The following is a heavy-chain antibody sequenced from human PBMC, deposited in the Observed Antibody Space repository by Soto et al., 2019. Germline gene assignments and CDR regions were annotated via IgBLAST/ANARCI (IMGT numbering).Heavy chain of an antibody. V-gene: IGHV1-3*01. CDR2: INAGNGNT. CDR1: GYTFTSYA. J-gene: IGHJ5*02. Sequence: QVQLVQSGAEVKKPGASVKVSCKASGYTFTSYAMHWVRQAPGQRLEWMGWINAGNGNTKYSQKFQGRVTITRDTXAXXAYMELSSLRSEDTAVYYCATEKLMFRGVANWFDPWGQGTLVAVSS. CDR3: ATEKLMFRGVANWFDP. D-gene: IGHD3-10*01.